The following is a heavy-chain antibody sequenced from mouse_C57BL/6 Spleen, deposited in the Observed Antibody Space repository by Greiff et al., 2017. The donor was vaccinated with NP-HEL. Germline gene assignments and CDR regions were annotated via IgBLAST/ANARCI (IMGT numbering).Heavy chain of an antibody. CDR3: ARGQTGTDYAMDY. J-gene: IGHJ4*01. CDR1: GYTFTSYW. D-gene: IGHD4-1*01. Sequence: QVQLQQSGAELAKPGASVKLSCKASGYTFTSYWMHWVKQRPGQGLEWIGYINPSSGYTKYNQKFKDKATLTADKSSSTAYMQLSSLTYEDSAVYYCARGQTGTDYAMDYWGQGTSVTVSS. V-gene: IGHV1-7*01. CDR2: INPSSGYT.